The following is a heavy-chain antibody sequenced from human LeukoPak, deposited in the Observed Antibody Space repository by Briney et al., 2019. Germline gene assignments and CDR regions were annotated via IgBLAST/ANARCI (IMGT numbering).Heavy chain of an antibody. CDR3: ATATFYATSGYFPS. V-gene: IGHV3-74*01. CDR2: ISGDKSHT. J-gene: IGHJ5*02. CDR1: GFTFSSYW. Sequence: PGGSLRLSCAASGFTFSSYWMNWVRQAPGQGLVWVSGISGDKSHTAYADSVKGRFTISRDNAKNTLHLQMNSLRDEDTAVYYCATATFYATSGYFPSWGQGTLVTVSS. D-gene: IGHD3-22*01.